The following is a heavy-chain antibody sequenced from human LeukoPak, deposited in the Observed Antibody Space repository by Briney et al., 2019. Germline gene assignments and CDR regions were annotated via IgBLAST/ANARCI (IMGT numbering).Heavy chain of an antibody. V-gene: IGHV3-74*01. CDR1: GFTFSSYW. CDR2: INSDGSIT. D-gene: IGHD2-2*01. Sequence: GGSLRLSCAASGFTFSSYWMHWVRQAPGKGLVWVSRINSDGSITTYADSVRGRFTISRDNAKSTLYLQMNSLRAEDTAVYYCASATQISKYADYWGQGALVTVSS. CDR3: ASATQISKYADY. J-gene: IGHJ4*02.